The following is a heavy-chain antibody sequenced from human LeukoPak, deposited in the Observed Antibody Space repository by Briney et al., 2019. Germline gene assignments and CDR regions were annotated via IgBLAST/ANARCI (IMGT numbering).Heavy chain of an antibody. J-gene: IGHJ4*02. Sequence: SETLSLTCTVSGGSISSYYWSWIRQPPGKGLEWIGYIYYSGSTNYNPSLKSRVTISVDTSKNQFSLNLSSVTAADTAVYYCARGPYYYGSGSFWDYWGQGTLVTVSS. CDR3: ARGPYYYGSGSFWDY. D-gene: IGHD3-10*01. CDR1: GGSISSYY. CDR2: IYYSGST. V-gene: IGHV4-59*01.